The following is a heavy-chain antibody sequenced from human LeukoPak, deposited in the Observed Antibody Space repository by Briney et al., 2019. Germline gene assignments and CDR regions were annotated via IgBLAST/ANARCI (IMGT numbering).Heavy chain of an antibody. CDR1: GFTFSRYA. V-gene: IGHV3-30-3*01. CDR3: ARESCSGGSCYSPLDI. CDR2: VSYNGNTE. J-gene: IGHJ3*02. Sequence: PGGSLRLSCVASGFTFSRYAMHWVRQAPGKGLEWVAALVSYNGNTEYYADSVKGRFTISRDNSKNTLYLQMSGLRVEDTAVYYCARESCSGGSCYSPLDIWGQGTMVTVSS. D-gene: IGHD2-15*01.